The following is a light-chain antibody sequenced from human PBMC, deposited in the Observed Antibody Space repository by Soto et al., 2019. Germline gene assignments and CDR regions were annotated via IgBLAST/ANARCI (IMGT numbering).Light chain of an antibody. J-gene: IGKJ1*01. V-gene: IGKV3-20*01. CDR2: GAS. CDR3: QHYGTA. CDR1: QSVSNNY. Sequence: EIVLTQSPATLSVSPGERATLSCRASQSVSNNYLAWYQQKPGQAPRLLIYGASNRATGIPDRFSGSGSGTDFTLTISRLESEDFAVYYCQHYGTAFGQGTKVDIK.